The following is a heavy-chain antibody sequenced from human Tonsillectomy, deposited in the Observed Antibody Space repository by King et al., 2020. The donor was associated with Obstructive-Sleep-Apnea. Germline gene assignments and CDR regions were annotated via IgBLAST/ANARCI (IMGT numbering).Heavy chain of an antibody. CDR3: ARPMSPPYSSSSRFDY. D-gene: IGHD6-6*01. CDR2: IIPICGTA. J-gene: IGHJ4*02. CDR1: GGTFSSYA. Sequence: QLGQSGAEGKKPGSSVKVSCKASGGTFSSYAISWVRQAPGQGLEGLGGIIPICGTANYAQRFQGRVTITADESPSTAYMELSSLRSEDTAVYYCARPMSPPYSSSSRFDYWGQGTLVTVSS. V-gene: IGHV1-69*01.